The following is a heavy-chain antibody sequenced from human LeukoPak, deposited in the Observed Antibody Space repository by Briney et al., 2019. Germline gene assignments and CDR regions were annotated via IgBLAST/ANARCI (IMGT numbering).Heavy chain of an antibody. CDR3: AREIEGGGWYVGLQNWFDP. V-gene: IGHV1-8*01. CDR2: MNPNSGNT. D-gene: IGHD6-19*01. Sequence: ASVKVSCEASGYTFTSYDINWVRQATGQGLEWMGWMNPNSGNTGYAQKFQGRVTMTRNTSISTAYMELSSLRSEDTAVYYCAREIEGGGWYVGLQNWFDPWGQGTLVTVSS. J-gene: IGHJ5*02. CDR1: GYTFTSYD.